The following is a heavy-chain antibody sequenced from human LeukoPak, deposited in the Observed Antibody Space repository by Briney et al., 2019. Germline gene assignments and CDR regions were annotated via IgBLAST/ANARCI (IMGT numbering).Heavy chain of an antibody. CDR3: ARDKGFIWSGSNYFDY. Sequence: ASVKVSCKASGYTFTSYDINWVRQATGQGLEWMGWMNPNSGNTGYAQKFQGRVTMTRNTSISTAYMGLSSLRSEDTAVYYCARDKGFIWSGSNYFDYWGQGTLVTVSS. CDR2: MNPNSGNT. CDR1: GYTFTSYD. V-gene: IGHV1-8*01. J-gene: IGHJ4*02. D-gene: IGHD3-3*01.